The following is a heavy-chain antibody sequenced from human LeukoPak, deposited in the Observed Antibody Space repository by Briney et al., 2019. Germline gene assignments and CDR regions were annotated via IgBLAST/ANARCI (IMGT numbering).Heavy chain of an antibody. CDR2: ISYDGSNK. J-gene: IGHJ4*02. D-gene: IGHD4/OR15-4a*01. CDR3: ARVYLDEAYGGAYSPPYYFDY. CDR1: GFTFSSYA. V-gene: IGHV3-30-3*01. Sequence: GRSLRLSCAASGFTFSSYAMHWVRQAPGKGLEWVAVISYDGSNKYYADSVKGRFTISRDNSKNTLYLQMNSLRAEDTAVYYCARVYLDEAYGGAYSPPYYFDYWGQGTLVTVSS.